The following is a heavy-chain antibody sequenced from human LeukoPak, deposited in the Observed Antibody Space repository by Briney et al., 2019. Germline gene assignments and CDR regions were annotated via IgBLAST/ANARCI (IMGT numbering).Heavy chain of an antibody. CDR3: AIPPWRSGRYYYYMDV. Sequence: GGSLRLSCAASGFTFDDYAMHWVRQAPGKGLERVSLISGDGGSTYYADSVKGRFTISRDNSKNSLYLQMNSLRTEDTALYYCAIPPWRSGRYYYYMDVWGKGTTVTVSS. CDR2: ISGDGGST. D-gene: IGHD2-15*01. CDR1: GFTFDDYA. V-gene: IGHV3-43*02. J-gene: IGHJ6*03.